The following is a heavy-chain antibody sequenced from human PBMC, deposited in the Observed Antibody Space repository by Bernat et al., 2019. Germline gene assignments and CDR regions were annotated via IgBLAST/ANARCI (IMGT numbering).Heavy chain of an antibody. CDR3: ARGPLIVLPGTSVSGYYYMDV. CDR1: GGSFSGYF. V-gene: IGHV4-34*01. D-gene: IGHD2-8*01. J-gene: IGHJ6*03. CDR2: INYSGST. Sequence: QVQLQQWGAGLLKPSETLSLTCAVYGGSFSGYFWSWIRQPPEKGLEWIGEINYSGSTKYNPSLKSRFTILVDTSKNQFFLKLSSVTAADTAVYYCARGPLIVLPGTSVSGYYYMDVWGKGTSVTVSS.